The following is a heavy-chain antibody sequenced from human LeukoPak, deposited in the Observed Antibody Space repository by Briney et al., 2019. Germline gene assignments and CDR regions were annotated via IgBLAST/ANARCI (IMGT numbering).Heavy chain of an antibody. CDR2: ISYDGSDK. D-gene: IGHD3-22*01. Sequence: PGGSLRLSCAASGFTFSSYAMYWVRQAPGKGLEWVAVISYDGSDKFYADSVKGRFTISRDNSKNTLYLQVSSLRAEDTAVYYCAKDSRRRKTYYYDSSASYFLDYWGQGTLVTVSS. CDR1: GFTFSSYA. CDR3: AKDSRRRKTYYYDSSASYFLDY. J-gene: IGHJ4*02. V-gene: IGHV3-30*04.